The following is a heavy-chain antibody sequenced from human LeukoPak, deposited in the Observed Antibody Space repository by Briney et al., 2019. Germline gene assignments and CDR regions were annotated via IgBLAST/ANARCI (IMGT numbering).Heavy chain of an antibody. V-gene: IGHV1-18*01. J-gene: IGHJ3*01. Sequence: ASVKVSCKASGYTFTNYGISWVRQAPGQGLEWMGWISPNSGKTNYAQKLQDRLTMTTDTSASTAYMELRSLTSDDTAVYFCGRDGDYSTGGWLGTFDFGGQGTMVSVSS. CDR1: GYTFTNYG. D-gene: IGHD2-8*02. CDR2: ISPNSGKT. CDR3: GRDGDYSTGGWLGTFDF.